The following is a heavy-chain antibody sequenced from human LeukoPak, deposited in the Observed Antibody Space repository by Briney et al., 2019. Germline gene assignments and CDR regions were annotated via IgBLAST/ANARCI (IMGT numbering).Heavy chain of an antibody. CDR3: ARGGYCSSTSCSSNDAFDI. Sequence: GSSVKVSCKASGGTFSSYAISWVRQAPGQGLEWMGGIIPIFGTANYAQKFQGRVTITADESTSTAYMELSSLRSEDTAVYYCARGGYCSSTSCSSNDAFDIWGQGTMVTVSS. CDR1: GGTFSSYA. J-gene: IGHJ3*02. D-gene: IGHD2-2*01. CDR2: IIPIFGTA. V-gene: IGHV1-69*01.